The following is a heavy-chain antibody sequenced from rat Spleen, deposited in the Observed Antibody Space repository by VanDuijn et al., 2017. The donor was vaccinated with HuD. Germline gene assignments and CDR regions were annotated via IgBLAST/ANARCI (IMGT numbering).Heavy chain of an antibody. D-gene: IGHD1-10*01. V-gene: IGHV5-7*01. CDR1: GFTFNNYW. Sequence: EVQLVESDGGLVQPGRSLKLSCVASGFTFNNYWMSWIRQAPKKGLEWVATISYDGSSTYYRDSVKGRFTISRDNAKSTLYLQMDSLRSEDTATYYCARHYNNYGVMDAWGQGASVTVSS. CDR3: ARHYNNYGVMDA. J-gene: IGHJ4*01. CDR2: ISYDGSST.